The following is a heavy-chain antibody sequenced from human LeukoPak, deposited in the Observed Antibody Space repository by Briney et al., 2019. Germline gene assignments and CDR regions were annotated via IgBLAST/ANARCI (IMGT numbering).Heavy chain of an antibody. Sequence: GGSLRLSYAASGFTFSSYSMNWVRQAPGKGLEWVSYISSSSSTIYYADSVKGRFTISRDNAKNSLYLQMNSLRAEDTAVYYCARALRYFDWLSTSPEYNWFDPWGQGTLVTVSS. CDR1: GFTFSSYS. CDR2: ISSSSSTI. V-gene: IGHV3-48*01. D-gene: IGHD3-9*01. CDR3: ARALRYFDWLSTSPEYNWFDP. J-gene: IGHJ5*02.